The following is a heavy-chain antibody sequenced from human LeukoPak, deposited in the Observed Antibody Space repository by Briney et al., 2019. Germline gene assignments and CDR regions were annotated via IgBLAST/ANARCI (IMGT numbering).Heavy chain of an antibody. CDR2: IKRDGSDK. Sequence: GGSLRLSCAASGFTFSNYWMSWVRQAPGKGLEWVANIKRDGSDKYYVGSVEGRFTISRDNGKNSLYLQMSSLRAEDTAIYYCARALYNRGWYPDYFDSWGQGALVTVSS. D-gene: IGHD6-19*01. CDR3: ARALYNRGWYPDYFDS. J-gene: IGHJ4*02. CDR1: GFTFSNYW. V-gene: IGHV3-7*01.